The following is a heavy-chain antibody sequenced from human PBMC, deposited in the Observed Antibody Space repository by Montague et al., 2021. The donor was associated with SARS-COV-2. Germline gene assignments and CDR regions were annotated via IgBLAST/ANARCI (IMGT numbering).Heavy chain of an antibody. V-gene: IGHV4-34*01. CDR2: INHRGTS. CDR3: ARGRQHSNMIVVVMTGGEYYFDY. Sequence: LSLTCAVYGGSFSDYFWTWIRQHPGKGLEWIGEINHRGTSNYNPSLKSRVSISVDTSKNQFSLYLGSVTAADTAVYYCARGRQHSNMIVVVMTGGEYYFDYWGQGTPVTVSS. J-gene: IGHJ4*02. D-gene: IGHD3-22*01. CDR1: GGSFSDYF.